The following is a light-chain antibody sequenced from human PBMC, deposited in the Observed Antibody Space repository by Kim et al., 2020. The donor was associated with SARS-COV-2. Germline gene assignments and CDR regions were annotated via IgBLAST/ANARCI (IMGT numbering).Light chain of an antibody. Sequence: SASVGDRVTVTCRASQNISRFLAWYQQKPGKAPKLLIYDTSTLQGGAPSRFSGSGSGTEFTLTISNLQPEDFATYYCLQVNTYPHTFGQGTKLEI. CDR2: DTS. J-gene: IGKJ2*01. V-gene: IGKV1-9*01. CDR3: LQVNTYPHT. CDR1: QNISRF.